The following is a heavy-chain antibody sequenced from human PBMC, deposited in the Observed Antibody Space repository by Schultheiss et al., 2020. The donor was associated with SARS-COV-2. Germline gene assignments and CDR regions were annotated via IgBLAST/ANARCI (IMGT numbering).Heavy chain of an antibody. Sequence: GGSLRLSCAASGFTFSSYAMSWVRQAPGKGLEWVSTNSGSGAATYYAASVKGRFTISRDNSKNTLFLQMNSLRADDTALYYCAKVQAATIDSWGQGTLVTVSS. V-gene: IGHV3-23*01. D-gene: IGHD6-25*01. CDR2: NSGSGAAT. CDR3: AKVQAATIDS. J-gene: IGHJ4*02. CDR1: GFTFSSYA.